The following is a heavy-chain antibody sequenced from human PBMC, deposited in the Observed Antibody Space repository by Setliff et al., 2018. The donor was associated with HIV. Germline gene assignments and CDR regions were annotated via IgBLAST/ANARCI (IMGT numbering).Heavy chain of an antibody. Sequence: VASVKVSCKASGYTFTSYAMHWVRQAPGQRLEWMGWINAGNGNTKYSQKFQGRVTNTRDTSASTAYMELSSLRSEDTAVYYCARSRTEERLFDYWGQGTLVTVSS. CDR1: GYTFTSYA. J-gene: IGHJ4*02. D-gene: IGHD1-1*01. CDR2: INAGNGNT. V-gene: IGHV1-3*01. CDR3: ARSRTEERLFDY.